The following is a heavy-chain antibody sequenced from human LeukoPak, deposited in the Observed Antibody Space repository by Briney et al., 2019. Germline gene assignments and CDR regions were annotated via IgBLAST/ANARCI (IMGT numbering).Heavy chain of an antibody. D-gene: IGHD6-13*01. V-gene: IGHV1-18*01. Sequence: ASVKVSCKASGYTFTSYGISWVRQAPGQGLEWMGWISAYNGNTNYAQKLQGRVTMTTDTSTSTAYMELRSLRSDDTAVYYCARDSIAAMEETAWWGGSFPNNWFDPWGQGTLVTVSS. CDR1: GYTFTSYG. CDR2: ISAYNGNT. CDR3: ARDSIAAMEETAWWGGSFPNNWFDP. J-gene: IGHJ5*02.